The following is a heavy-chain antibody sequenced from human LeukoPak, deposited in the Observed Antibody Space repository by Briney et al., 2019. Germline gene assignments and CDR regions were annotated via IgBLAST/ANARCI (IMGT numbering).Heavy chain of an antibody. CDR1: GFTFSSFP. J-gene: IGHJ4*02. CDR2: IAYDASNR. D-gene: IGHD2/OR15-2a*01. V-gene: IGHV3-30*04. CDR3: ARDPQIGPGDYFDS. Sequence: GGSLRLSCAASGFTFSSFPMHWVRQAPGKGLEWVAVIAYDASNRIYADSVKGRFTISRDDSKNTLYLQMNSLRPDDTALYYCARDPQIGPGDYFDSWGQGTLVTVSS.